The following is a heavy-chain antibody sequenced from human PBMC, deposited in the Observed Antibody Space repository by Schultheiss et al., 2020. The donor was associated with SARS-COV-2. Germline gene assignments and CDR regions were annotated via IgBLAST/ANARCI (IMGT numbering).Heavy chain of an antibody. Sequence: SETLSLTCTVSGGSISSYYWSWIRQPPGKGLEWIGYIYYSGSTNYNPSLKSRVTISVDTSKNQFSLKLSSVTAADTAVYYCASSSSSWYAIGYYYYGMDVWGQGTTVTVSS. J-gene: IGHJ6*02. CDR1: GGSISSYY. D-gene: IGHD6-13*01. CDR3: ASSSSSWYAIGYYYYGMDV. V-gene: IGHV4-59*01. CDR2: IYYSGST.